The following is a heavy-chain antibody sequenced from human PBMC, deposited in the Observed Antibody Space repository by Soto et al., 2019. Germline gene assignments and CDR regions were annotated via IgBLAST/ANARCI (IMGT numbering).Heavy chain of an antibody. CDR2: IHYSGST. V-gene: IGHV4-59*12. CDR3: ARGSSRWDY. D-gene: IGHD6-13*01. CDR1: GGSISGSY. Sequence: PSETLSLTCTVSGGSISGSYWSWIRQTPGKVLEWVGYIHYSGSTNYNPSLKSRVTMSVDTSKNQFSLRLSSVTAADTAMYYCARGSSRWDYWGQGTLVTVSS. J-gene: IGHJ4*02.